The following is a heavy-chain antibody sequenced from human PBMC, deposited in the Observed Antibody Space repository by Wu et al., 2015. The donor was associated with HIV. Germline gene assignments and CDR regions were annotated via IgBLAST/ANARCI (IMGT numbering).Heavy chain of an antibody. D-gene: IGHD3-10*01. CDR2: INPGGGSV. Sequence: QVQLVQSGAEVKKPGASVKFSCKTSGYTFTSYYVHWVRQAPGQGLEWMGIINPGGGSVIYAQNFQGRVTMTSDTSTSTVYMELSSLRSEDTAVYYCARRHGSGTLDIWGQGTMVTVSS. CDR3: ARRHGSGTLDI. V-gene: IGHV1-46*03. J-gene: IGHJ3*02. CDR1: GYTFTSYY.